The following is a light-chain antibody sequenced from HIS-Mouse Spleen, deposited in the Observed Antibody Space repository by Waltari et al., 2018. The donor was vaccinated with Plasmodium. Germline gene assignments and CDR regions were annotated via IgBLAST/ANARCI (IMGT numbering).Light chain of an antibody. CDR3: AAWDDSLNGYV. V-gene: IGLV1-44*01. J-gene: IGLJ1*01. CDR1: SSHIGSTT. CDR2: SSN. Sequence: QSVLTQPPSASGTPGQRVTISCSGSSSHIGSTTVNWYQQLPGTAPKLLSYSSNQRPSRVPDRFSGSKSGTSASLAISGLQSEDEADYYCAAWDDSLNGYVFGTGTKVTVL.